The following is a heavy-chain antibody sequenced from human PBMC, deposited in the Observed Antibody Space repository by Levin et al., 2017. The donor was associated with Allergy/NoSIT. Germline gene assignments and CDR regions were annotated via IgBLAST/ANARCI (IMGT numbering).Heavy chain of an antibody. Sequence: GESLKISCAASGFTFSSYPMSWVRQAPGKGLEWVSVMSGSGSTKFYADSVKGRFTISRDNSKNTVYLEMNSLRAEDTAVYFCAKGKEHHYDSGSYSHPFDNWGQGTLVTVSS. CDR2: MSGSGSTK. CDR1: GFTFSSYP. V-gene: IGHV3-23*01. J-gene: IGHJ4*02. D-gene: IGHD3-10*01. CDR3: AKGKEHHYDSGSYSHPFDN.